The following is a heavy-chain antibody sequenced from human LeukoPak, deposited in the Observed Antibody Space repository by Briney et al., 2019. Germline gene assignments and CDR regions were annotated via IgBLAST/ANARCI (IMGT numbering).Heavy chain of an antibody. CDR1: GFIFSNYA. J-gene: IGHJ4*02. Sequence: PGGSLRLSCAASGFIFSNYAMNWVRQAPGKGLEWVSVIYSGDITYYADSVKGRFTISRDNSKNTLYLQMNSLRAEDTAVYYCARGSGYNYGFPDYWGQGTLVTVSS. V-gene: IGHV3-23*03. CDR3: ARGSGYNYGFPDY. CDR2: IYSGDIT. D-gene: IGHD5-18*01.